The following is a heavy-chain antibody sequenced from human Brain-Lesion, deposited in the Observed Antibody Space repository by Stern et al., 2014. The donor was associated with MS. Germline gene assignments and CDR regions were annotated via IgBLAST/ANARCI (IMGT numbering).Heavy chain of an antibody. Sequence: QLQLQESGPGLVKPSQTLSLTCTVSGGSISSGSDYWSWIRQPVGKGLEWIGRTPPSGSAFYTPSLKSRVTISTDTSMNQFSLELNSATAADTAIYYCASGYRIFDYWGQGILVTVSS. CDR3: ASGYRIFDY. CDR2: TPPSGSA. J-gene: IGHJ4*02. V-gene: IGHV4-61*02. D-gene: IGHD5-18*01. CDR1: GGSISSGSDY.